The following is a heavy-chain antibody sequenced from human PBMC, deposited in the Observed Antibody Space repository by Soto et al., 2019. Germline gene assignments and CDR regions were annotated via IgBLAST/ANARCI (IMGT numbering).Heavy chain of an antibody. Sequence: LGESLKISCKGSGYSFTSYWISWVRQMPGKGLEWMGRIDPSDSYTNYSPSFQGHVTISADKSISTAYLQWSSLKASDTAMYYCARSRHYYDSSGPVGYWGQGTLVTVSS. J-gene: IGHJ4*02. CDR1: GYSFTSYW. CDR3: ARSRHYYDSSGPVGY. CDR2: IDPSDSYT. D-gene: IGHD3-22*01. V-gene: IGHV5-10-1*01.